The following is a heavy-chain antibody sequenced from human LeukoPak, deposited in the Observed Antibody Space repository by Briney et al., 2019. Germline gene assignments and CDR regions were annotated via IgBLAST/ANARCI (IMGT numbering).Heavy chain of an antibody. CDR3: ARDDVTMVRGVRISYYCYGMDV. J-gene: IGHJ6*04. CDR1: GYTFTSYA. CDR2: INAGNGNT. Sequence: ASVKVSCKASGYTFTSYAMHWVRQAPGQRLEWMGWINAGNGNTKYSQKFQGRVTITRDTSASTAYMELSSLRSEDTAVYYCARDDVTMVRGVRISYYCYGMDVWGKGTTVTVSS. V-gene: IGHV1-3*01. D-gene: IGHD3-10*01.